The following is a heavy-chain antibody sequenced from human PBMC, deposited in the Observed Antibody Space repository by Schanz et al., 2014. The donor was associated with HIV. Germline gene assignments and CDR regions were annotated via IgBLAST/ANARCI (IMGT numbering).Heavy chain of an antibody. CDR2: MNPNRGNA. D-gene: IGHD3-16*02. V-gene: IGHV1-8*01. Sequence: QVQLVQSGAEVREPGASVKVSCKASGYTFNTYDINWVRQAPGQGLEWMGWMNPNRGNAGFAQNFQGRVTLTRDPSITTAYMELTSLRPEDTAVYYCARRRGWGSYRYFPYGLDVWGQGTTVTVSS. CDR1: GYTFNTYD. CDR3: ARRRGWGSYRYFPYGLDV. J-gene: IGHJ6*02.